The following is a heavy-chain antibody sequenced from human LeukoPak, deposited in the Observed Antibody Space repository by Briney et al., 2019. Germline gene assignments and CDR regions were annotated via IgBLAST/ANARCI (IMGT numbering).Heavy chain of an antibody. Sequence: SETLSLTCTVSGGSISSYYWSWIRQPPGKGLEWIGYTYYSGSTNYNPSLKSRVTISVDTSKNQFSLKLSSVTAADTAVYYCARRPMIRGVSHAFDIWGQGTMVTVSS. V-gene: IGHV4-59*01. CDR1: GGSISSYY. J-gene: IGHJ3*02. D-gene: IGHD3-10*01. CDR2: TYYSGST. CDR3: ARRPMIRGVSHAFDI.